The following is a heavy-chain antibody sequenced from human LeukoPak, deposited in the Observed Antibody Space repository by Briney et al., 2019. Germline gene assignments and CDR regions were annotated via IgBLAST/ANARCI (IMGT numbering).Heavy chain of an antibody. V-gene: IGHV3-23*01. CDR1: GFTFSSYG. CDR3: AEGYNYDYGY. Sequence: GGSLRLSCAASGFTFSSYGMSWVRQAPGKGLEWVSTISDNVGRTYYADSVEGRFTISRDNSKNTLYLQMNSLRAEDTAVYYCAEGYNYDYGYWGQGTLVTVSS. J-gene: IGHJ4*02. D-gene: IGHD5-18*01. CDR2: ISDNVGRT.